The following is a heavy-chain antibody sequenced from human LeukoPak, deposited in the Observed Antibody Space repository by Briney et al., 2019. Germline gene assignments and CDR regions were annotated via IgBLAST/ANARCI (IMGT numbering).Heavy chain of an antibody. D-gene: IGHD4-17*01. CDR3: ANEIRPNDY. CDR1: GFTFSNAW. J-gene: IGHJ4*02. Sequence: GGSLRLSCAASGFTFSNAWMSWVRQAPGKGLEWVSAISISGDRTYYAHSVKGRFTISRDNSKNTVYLQMNSLRAEDTAVYYCANEIRPNDYWGQGTLVTVSS. V-gene: IGHV3-23*01. CDR2: ISISGDRT.